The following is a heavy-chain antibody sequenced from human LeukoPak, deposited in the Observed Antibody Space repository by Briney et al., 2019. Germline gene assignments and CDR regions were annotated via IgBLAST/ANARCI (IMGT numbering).Heavy chain of an antibody. D-gene: IGHD5-12*01. Sequence: PGGSLRLSCAASGFTFSSDAMSWVRQAPGKGLEWVSAISGSGGSTYYADSVKGRFTISRDNSKNTLYLQMNSLRAEDTAVYYCAKGRYSGYDVIDYWGQGTLVTVSS. CDR1: GFTFSSDA. V-gene: IGHV3-23*01. J-gene: IGHJ4*02. CDR2: ISGSGGST. CDR3: AKGRYSGYDVIDY.